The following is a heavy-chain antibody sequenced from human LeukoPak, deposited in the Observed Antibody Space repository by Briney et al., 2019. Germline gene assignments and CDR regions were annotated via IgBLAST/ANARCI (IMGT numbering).Heavy chain of an antibody. Sequence: GASVKVSCKASGYTFTSYGISWVRQAPGQGLEWMGWISGYNGNTNYAQKFQGRVTITTDESTTTAHLELSSLRSEDTAVYYCARTHSSGWYFFDYWGQGTLVTVSS. J-gene: IGHJ4*02. CDR2: ISGYNGNT. D-gene: IGHD6-19*01. CDR1: GYTFTSYG. CDR3: ARTHSSGWYFFDY. V-gene: IGHV1-18*01.